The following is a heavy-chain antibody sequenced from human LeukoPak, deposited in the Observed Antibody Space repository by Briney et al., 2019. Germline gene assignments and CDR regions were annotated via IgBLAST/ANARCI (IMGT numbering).Heavy chain of an antibody. V-gene: IGHV3-23*01. J-gene: IGHJ4*02. CDR1: GFTFSTYA. D-gene: IGHD3-22*01. CDR2: ISGTGGST. CDR3: AREPHNYYDSSGYYNYFDY. Sequence: QPGGSLRLSCAASGFTFSTYAMSWVRQAPGKGLEWVSGISGTGGSTYYADSVRGRFTISRDNSKNTLYLQMNSLRAEDTAVYYCAREPHNYYDSSGYYNYFDYWGREPWSPSPQ.